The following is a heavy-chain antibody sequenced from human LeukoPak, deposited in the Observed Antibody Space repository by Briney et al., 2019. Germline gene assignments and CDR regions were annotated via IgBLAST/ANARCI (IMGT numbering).Heavy chain of an antibody. CDR2: IYTSGST. V-gene: IGHV4-61*02. Sequence: PSETLSLTCTASGYSTSSGYYWSWIRQPAGKGLEWIGRIYTSGSTNYNPSLKSRVTISVDTSKNQFSLKLNSVTAAGTAVYYCARDQGDGYYDSSGSFDHWGQGTLVTVSS. J-gene: IGHJ4*02. CDR1: GYSTSSGYY. D-gene: IGHD3-22*01. CDR3: ARDQGDGYYDSSGSFDH.